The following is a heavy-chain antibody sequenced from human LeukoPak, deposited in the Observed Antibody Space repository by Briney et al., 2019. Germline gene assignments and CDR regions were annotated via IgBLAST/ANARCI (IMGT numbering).Heavy chain of an antibody. V-gene: IGHV3-48*04. CDR2: ISSSGSTI. CDR3: ARDHEGNFGY. D-gene: IGHD3-10*01. CDR1: GFTFSSYS. J-gene: IGHJ4*02. Sequence: GGSMRLSCAASGFTFSSYSMNWVRQAPGKGLEWVSYISSSGSTIYYADSVKGRFTISRDNAKNSLYLQMNSLRAEDTAVYYCARDHEGNFGYWGQGTLVTVSS.